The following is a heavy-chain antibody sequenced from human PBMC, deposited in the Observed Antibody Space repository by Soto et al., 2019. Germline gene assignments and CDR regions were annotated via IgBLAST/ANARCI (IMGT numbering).Heavy chain of an antibody. Sequence: QVQLVESGGGVVQPGRSLRLSCAASGFTFSSYGMHWVRQAPGKGLEWVAVISYDGSNKYYADSVKGRFTISRDNSKNTLYLQMNSLRAEDTAVYYCAKDQHVAPHYPSYPYWFDYWGQGTLVTVSS. J-gene: IGHJ4*02. D-gene: IGHD2-8*02. V-gene: IGHV3-30*18. CDR1: GFTFSSYG. CDR3: AKDQHVAPHYPSYPYWFDY. CDR2: ISYDGSNK.